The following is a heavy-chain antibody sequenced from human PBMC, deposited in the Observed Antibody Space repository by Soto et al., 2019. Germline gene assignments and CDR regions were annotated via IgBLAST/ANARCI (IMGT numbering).Heavy chain of an antibody. CDR2: IDSDGSST. Sequence: EVQLVESGGGLVQPGGSLRLSCAASGFTFSRFWMHWVRQAPGKGLLWVSRIDSDGSSTNYADSMTGRFTVSRDNAKNTLYLQMNSLRAEDTAVYYCARVGGYNWFDTWGQGTRVTVSS. CDR3: ARVGGYNWFDT. CDR1: GFTFSRFW. J-gene: IGHJ5*02. V-gene: IGHV3-74*01.